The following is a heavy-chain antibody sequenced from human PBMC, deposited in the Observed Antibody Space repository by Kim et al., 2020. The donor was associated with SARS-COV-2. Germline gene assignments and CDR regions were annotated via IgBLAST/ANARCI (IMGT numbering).Heavy chain of an antibody. D-gene: IGHD6-13*01. CDR1: GGSISSGGYY. V-gene: IGHV4-31*03. CDR3: ARFGSIAAAEKGTHSSGEAYTFDY. J-gene: IGHJ4*02. Sequence: SETLSLTCTVSGGSISSGGYYWSWIRQHPGKGLEWIGYIYYSGSTYYNPSLKSRVTISVDTSKNQFSLKLSSVTAADTAVYYCARFGSIAAAEKGTHSSGEAYTFDYWGQGTLVTVSS. CDR2: IYYSGST.